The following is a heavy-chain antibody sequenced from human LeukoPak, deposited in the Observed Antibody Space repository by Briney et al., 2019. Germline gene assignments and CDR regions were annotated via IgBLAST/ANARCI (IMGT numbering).Heavy chain of an antibody. CDR2: VYSSGSA. V-gene: IGHV4-4*02. CDR3: ARRLYYDIVSAFDP. CDR1: GGSIRGSYW. J-gene: IGHJ5*02. D-gene: IGHD3-9*01. Sequence: PSGTLSLTCAVSGGSIRGSYWWSWVRQPPGKGLEWIGEVYSSGSANYNPSPKSRITISVDESKNQFSLKLRSVTAADTAVYYCARRLYYDIVSAFDPWGQGTLVTVSS.